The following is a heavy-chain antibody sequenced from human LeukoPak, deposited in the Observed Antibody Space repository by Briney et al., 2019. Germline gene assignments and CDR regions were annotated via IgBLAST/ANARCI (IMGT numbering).Heavy chain of an antibody. J-gene: IGHJ4*02. CDR2: INWNGGST. CDR1: GFTFDDYG. CDR3: ARGGYYDSSGTPQGADY. D-gene: IGHD3-22*01. Sequence: GGSLRLSCAASGFTFDDYGMSWVRQAPRKGLEWVSGINWNGGSTGYADSVKGRFTISRDNAKNSLYLQMNSLRAEDTALYYCARGGYYDSSGTPQGADYWGQGTLVTVSS. V-gene: IGHV3-20*04.